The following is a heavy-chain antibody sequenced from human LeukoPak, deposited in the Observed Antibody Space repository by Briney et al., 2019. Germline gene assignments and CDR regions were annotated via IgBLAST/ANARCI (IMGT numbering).Heavy chain of an antibody. V-gene: IGHV1-18*01. D-gene: IGHD3-22*01. CDR1: GYTFSNYG. CDR2: ISAYNGNT. Sequence: ASVKVSCKTSGYTFSNYGFTWVRQAPGQGLEWMGWISAYNGNTNYAQRFQGRVTMTTETSTSTAYMELRSLGSDDTAVYYCARDWRSGYSIDFWGQGVLVTVSS. J-gene: IGHJ4*02. CDR3: ARDWRSGYSIDF.